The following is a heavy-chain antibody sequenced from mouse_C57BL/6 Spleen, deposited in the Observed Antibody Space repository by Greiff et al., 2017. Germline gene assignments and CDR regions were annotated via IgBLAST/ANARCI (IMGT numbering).Heavy chain of an antibody. Sequence: VQRVESGPELVKPGASVKISCKASGYAFSSSWMNWVKQRPGKGLEWIGRIYPGDGDTNYNGNFKGKATLTADKSSSTAYIQLSSLKSEDSAVYFCARSVLITTVVATRYFDVWGTGTTVTVSS. J-gene: IGHJ1*03. CDR3: ARSVLITTVVATRYFDV. CDR1: GYAFSSSW. CDR2: IYPGDGDT. D-gene: IGHD1-1*01. V-gene: IGHV1-82*01.